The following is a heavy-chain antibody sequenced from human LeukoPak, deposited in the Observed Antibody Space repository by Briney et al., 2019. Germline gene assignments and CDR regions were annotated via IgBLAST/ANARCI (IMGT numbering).Heavy chain of an antibody. CDR3: AKDGVYSGSYYEDY. CDR1: GFTFSTYA. V-gene: IGHV3-23*01. J-gene: IGHJ4*02. D-gene: IGHD1-26*01. Sequence: GGSLRLSCAASGFTFSTYAMTWVRQAPGEGLEWVSAISGGGGDTSYADSVKGRFTISRDNSKNTVYLQMNSLRAEDTAVYYCAKDGVYSGSYYEDYWGQGTLVTVSS. CDR2: ISGGGGDT.